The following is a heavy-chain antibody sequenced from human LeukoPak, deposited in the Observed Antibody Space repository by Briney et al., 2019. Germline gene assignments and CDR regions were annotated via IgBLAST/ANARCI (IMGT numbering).Heavy chain of an antibody. Sequence: GESLKISCKASGNSITTYWIGWVRQMPGKGLKWMGIIYPGDSDARYSPPFQGQVTISADKSISTAYLQWSSLKASDTAMYYCARRRDLYSGSYYPFDYWGQGTLVTVSS. J-gene: IGHJ4*02. V-gene: IGHV5-51*01. CDR1: GNSITTYW. CDR3: ARRRDLYSGSYYPFDY. CDR2: IYPGDSDA. D-gene: IGHD1-26*01.